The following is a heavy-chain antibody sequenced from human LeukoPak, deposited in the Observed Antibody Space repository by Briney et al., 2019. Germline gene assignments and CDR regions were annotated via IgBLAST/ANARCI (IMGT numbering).Heavy chain of an antibody. Sequence: ASVKVSCETSGYTFIDYYMHWVRQAPGQGLEWMGVINPRGGSTTYAQKFQGRVTMTRDTSTRTLYMELSSLRSDDTAVYYCAREMTGYSYYFDYWGQGTLVTVAS. CDR1: GYTFIDYY. D-gene: IGHD2-15*01. CDR2: INPRGGST. CDR3: AREMTGYSYYFDY. J-gene: IGHJ4*02. V-gene: IGHV1-46*01.